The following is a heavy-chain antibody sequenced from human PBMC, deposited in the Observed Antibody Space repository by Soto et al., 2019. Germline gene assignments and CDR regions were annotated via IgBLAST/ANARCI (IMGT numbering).Heavy chain of an antibody. CDR3: TRESRRNLRYFDWLRFPIDY. V-gene: IGHV3-49*03. Sequence: GGSLRLSCTASGFTFGDYAMSWFRQAPGKGLEWVGFIRSKAYGGTTEYAASVKGRFTISRDDSKSIAYLQMNSLKTEDTAVYYCTRESRRNLRYFDWLRFPIDYWGQGTLVTVSS. J-gene: IGHJ4*02. CDR2: IRSKAYGGTT. D-gene: IGHD3-9*01. CDR1: GFTFGDYA.